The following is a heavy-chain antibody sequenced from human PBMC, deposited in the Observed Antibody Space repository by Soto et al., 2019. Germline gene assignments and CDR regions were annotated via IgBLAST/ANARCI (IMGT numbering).Heavy chain of an antibody. J-gene: IGHJ4*02. Sequence: GGSLRLSCAASGFTFSSYAMSWVRQAPGKGLEWVSAISGSGGSTYYADSVKGRFTISRDNSKNTLYLQMNSLRAEDTAVYYCAKFPPSGVVAVAGYYFDYWGQGTLVTVSS. CDR2: ISGSGGST. D-gene: IGHD6-19*01. V-gene: IGHV3-23*01. CDR1: GFTFSSYA. CDR3: AKFPPSGVVAVAGYYFDY.